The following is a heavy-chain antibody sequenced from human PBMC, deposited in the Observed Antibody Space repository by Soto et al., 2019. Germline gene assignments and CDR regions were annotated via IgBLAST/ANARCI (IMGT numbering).Heavy chain of an antibody. V-gene: IGHV6-1*01. CDR3: ARGIIRLGGYFVLSWKADYYYGMDV. Sequence: PSQTLSLTCAISGDSVSSNSAAWNWIRQSPSRGLEWLGRTYYRSKWYNDYAVSVKSRITINPDTSKNQFSLQLNSVTPEDTAVYYCARGIIRLGGYFVLSWKADYYYGMDVWGQGTTVTVSS. CDR1: GDSVSSNSAA. CDR2: TYYRSKWYN. J-gene: IGHJ6*02. D-gene: IGHD3-22*01.